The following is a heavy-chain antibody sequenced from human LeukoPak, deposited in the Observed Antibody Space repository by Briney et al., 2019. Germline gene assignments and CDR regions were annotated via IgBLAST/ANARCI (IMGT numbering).Heavy chain of an antibody. V-gene: IGHV4-34*01. Sequence: RPSETLSLTCAVYGGSFSGYYWSWIRQPPGKGLEWIGEINHSGSTSHTPSLKSRVTISVDTSKNQFSLKLSSVTAADTAVYYCARRILTAPGYFDYWGQGTLVTVSS. CDR2: INHSGST. CDR3: ARRILTAPGYFDY. CDR1: GGSFSGYY. J-gene: IGHJ4*02. D-gene: IGHD3-9*01.